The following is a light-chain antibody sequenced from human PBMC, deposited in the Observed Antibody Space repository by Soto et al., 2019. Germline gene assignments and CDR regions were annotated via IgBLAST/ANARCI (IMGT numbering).Light chain of an antibody. V-gene: IGLV2-14*01. Sequence: QSVLTQPASVSGSPGQSITISCTGTSRDIGSYNYVSWYQQHPGKAPKLMIYDVNNRPSGVSNRFSGSKSGNTASLTISGLQAEDEADYYCSSYTSSSVVVFGGGTKLTVL. CDR3: SSYTSSSVVV. CDR1: SRDIGSYNY. CDR2: DVN. J-gene: IGLJ2*01.